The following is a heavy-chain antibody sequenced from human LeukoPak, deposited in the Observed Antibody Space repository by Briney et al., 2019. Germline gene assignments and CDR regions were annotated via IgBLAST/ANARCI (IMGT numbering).Heavy chain of an antibody. CDR1: GFIFDEYG. D-gene: IGHD3-22*01. CDR2: ISWDGETT. CDR3: ARDSERYDRDFDY. V-gene: IGHV3-20*04. Sequence: GGSLRLSCAASGFIFDEYGMNWVRHVPGKGLQWVSGISWDGETTGYADSVKGRFTISRDNAKNSLYLQMHSLRAEDTSVYYCARDSERYDRDFDYWGQGTLVTVSS. J-gene: IGHJ4*02.